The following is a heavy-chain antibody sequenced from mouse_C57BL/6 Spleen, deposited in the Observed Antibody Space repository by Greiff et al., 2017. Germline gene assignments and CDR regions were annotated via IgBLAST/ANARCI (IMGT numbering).Heavy chain of an antibody. CDR2: INPSSGYN. CDR3: ARWDYDDAMDY. D-gene: IGHD2-4*01. Sequence: QVQLQQSGAELARPGASVKMSCKASGYTFTSYTMHWVKQRPGQGLEWIGYINPSSGYNKYNQKFKDKATLTADKSYSTSYMQLSSLTAEDSAVYYGARWDYDDAMDYWGQGTSVTVSS. CDR1: GYTFTSYT. J-gene: IGHJ4*01. V-gene: IGHV1-4*01.